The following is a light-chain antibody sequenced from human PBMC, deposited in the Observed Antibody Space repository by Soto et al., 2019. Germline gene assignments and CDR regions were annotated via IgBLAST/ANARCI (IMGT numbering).Light chain of an antibody. Sequence: QAVVTQPPSVSAAPGQTVTISCSGSSSNIGTYYISWYQQLPGAAPKLLIDDNNMRPSGIPDRFSGSKSGTSGTLGITGLQTGDEADYYCGTWDSSLSVVVFGGGTQLTVL. J-gene: IGLJ2*01. CDR2: DNN. CDR1: SSNIGTYY. CDR3: GTWDSSLSVVV. V-gene: IGLV1-51*01.